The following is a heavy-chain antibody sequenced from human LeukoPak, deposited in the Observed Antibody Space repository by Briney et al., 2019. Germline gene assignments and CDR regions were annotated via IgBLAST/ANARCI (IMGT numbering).Heavy chain of an antibody. CDR2: INHSGST. CDR3: ARVLGSVTTGEWFDP. J-gene: IGHJ5*02. V-gene: IGHV4-34*01. D-gene: IGHD4-11*01. Sequence: SEPLSLTCAVYGGSFSGYYWSWIRQPPGKGLEWIGEINHSGSTNYNPSLKSRVTISVDTSKNQFSLKLSSVTAADTAVYYCARVLGSVTTGEWFDPWGQGTLVTVSS. CDR1: GGSFSGYY.